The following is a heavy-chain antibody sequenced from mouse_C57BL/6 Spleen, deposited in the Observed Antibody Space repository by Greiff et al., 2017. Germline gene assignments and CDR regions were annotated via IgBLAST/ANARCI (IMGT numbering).Heavy chain of an antibody. CDR3: AREGLRLGYFDY. CDR2: INPGSGGT. CDR1: GYAFTNYL. Sequence: VKLMESGAELVRPGTSVKVSCKASGYAFTNYLIEWVKQRPGQGLEWIGVINPGSGGTNYNEKFKGKATLTADKSSSTAYMQLSSLTSEDSAVYFCAREGLRLGYFDYWGQGTTLTVSS. V-gene: IGHV1-54*01. D-gene: IGHD2-4*01. J-gene: IGHJ2*01.